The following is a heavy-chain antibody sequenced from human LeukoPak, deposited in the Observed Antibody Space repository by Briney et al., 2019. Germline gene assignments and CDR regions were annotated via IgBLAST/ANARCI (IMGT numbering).Heavy chain of an antibody. J-gene: IGHJ4*02. CDR2: ISYDGSNK. CDR3: ARDAFSSSSSSFPLDY. CDR1: GFTFSSYA. Sequence: PGGSLRLSCAASGFTFSSYAIHWVRQAPGKGLGWVADISYDGSNKYYAEYVKGRFTISRDNSKNTLYLQMNSLRAEDTAVYYCARDAFSSSSSSFPLDYWGQGTLVTVSS. D-gene: IGHD6-6*01. V-gene: IGHV3-30-3*01.